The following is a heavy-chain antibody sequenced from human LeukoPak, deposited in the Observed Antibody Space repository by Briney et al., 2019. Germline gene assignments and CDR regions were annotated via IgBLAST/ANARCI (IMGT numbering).Heavy chain of an antibody. CDR1: GFTFSSYG. D-gene: IGHD3-9*01. CDR3: AKDLGLLRYFDWLLDY. Sequence: VGSLRLSCAASGFTFSSYGMHWVRQAPGKGLGWVEVIWYDGSIKYYADSVNGRFTIPRDNSKNTLYFQMNSMRAEDTAVYYCAKDLGLLRYFDWLLDYWGQGTLVSVSS. CDR2: IWYDGSIK. V-gene: IGHV3-33*06. J-gene: IGHJ4*02.